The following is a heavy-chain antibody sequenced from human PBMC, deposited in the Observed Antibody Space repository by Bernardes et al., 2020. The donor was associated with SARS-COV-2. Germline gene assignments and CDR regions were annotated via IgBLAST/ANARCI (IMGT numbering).Heavy chain of an antibody. D-gene: IGHD6-19*01. CDR2: ISAYNGNT. V-gene: IGHV1-18*01. CDR1: GYTFTSYG. J-gene: IGHJ3*02. Sequence: SVKVSCKASGYTFTSYGISWVRQAPGQGLEWMGWISAYNGNTNYAQKLQGRVTMTTDTSTSTAYMELRSLRSDDTAVYYCARDLIGSGWFGAFDIWGQGTMVTVSS. CDR3: ARDLIGSGWFGAFDI.